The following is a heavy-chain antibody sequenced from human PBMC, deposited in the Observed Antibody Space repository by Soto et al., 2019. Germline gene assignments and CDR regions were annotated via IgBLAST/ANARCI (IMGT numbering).Heavy chain of an antibody. CDR1: GYTFTNYA. V-gene: IGHV1-3*01. Sequence: ASVKVSCKASGYTFTNYAMHWVRQAPGQRLEWMGWIIAGNGNTKYSQKFQGRVTITRDTSASTAYMELRSLRSADTAVYYCAREGYCSSTSCFDYWGQGTLVTVYS. J-gene: IGHJ4*02. CDR2: IIAGNGNT. D-gene: IGHD2-2*01. CDR3: AREGYCSSTSCFDY.